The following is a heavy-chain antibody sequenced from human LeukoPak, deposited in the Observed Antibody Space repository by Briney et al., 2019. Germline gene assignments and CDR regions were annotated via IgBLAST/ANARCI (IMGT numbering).Heavy chain of an antibody. Sequence: PGGSLRLSCAASGFTVSSNYMNWVRQAPGKGLEWVSVIYGGGNIYYADSVKGRFTISRDNSKNTLYLQMNSLRAEDTAVYYCAGGAGYSYPYYFDYWGQGTLVTVSS. J-gene: IGHJ4*02. CDR1: GFTVSSNY. CDR2: IYGGGNI. V-gene: IGHV3-53*01. CDR3: AGGAGYSYPYYFDY. D-gene: IGHD5-24*01.